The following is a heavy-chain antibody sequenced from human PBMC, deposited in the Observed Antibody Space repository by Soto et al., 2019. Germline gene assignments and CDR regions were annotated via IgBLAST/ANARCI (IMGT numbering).Heavy chain of an antibody. CDR2: IVVGSTNT. D-gene: IGHD7-27*01. CDR3: AAVASNGGYYHGMDV. Sequence: SVKVSCKASGFTCTRSAVQWVRQARGQGLEWIGWIVVGSTNTIYAQKFQERVTVTRDMSTSTAYTELSSLRSEDTAVYYCAAVASNGGYYHGMDVCGQVTTVTVSS. CDR1: GFTCTRSA. V-gene: IGHV1-58*01. J-gene: IGHJ6*02.